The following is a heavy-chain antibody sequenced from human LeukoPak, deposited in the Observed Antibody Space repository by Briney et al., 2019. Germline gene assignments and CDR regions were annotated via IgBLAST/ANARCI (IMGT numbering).Heavy chain of an antibody. Sequence: ASVKVSCKASGYTFTGYYMHWVRQAPGQGLEWMGWINPNSGGTNYAQKFQGRVTMTRDTSISTAYMELSRLRSDDTAVYYCARGPSVGYRTCGDYWGQGTLVTVSS. V-gene: IGHV1-2*02. J-gene: IGHJ4*02. CDR2: INPNSGGT. CDR3: ARGPSVGYRTCGDY. CDR1: GYTFTGYY. D-gene: IGHD5-18*01.